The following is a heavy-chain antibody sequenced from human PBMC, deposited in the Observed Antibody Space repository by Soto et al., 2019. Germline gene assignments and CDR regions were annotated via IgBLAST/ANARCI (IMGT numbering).Heavy chain of an antibody. J-gene: IGHJ6*03. V-gene: IGHV4-59*12. CDR1: GGSISSYY. D-gene: IGHD3-10*01. CDR2: IYYSGST. CDR3: ARGPYRRPYYYGSGGGDYHYYMDV. Sequence: SETLSLTCTVSGGSISSYYWSWIRQPPGKGLEWIGYIYYSGSTNYNPSLKSRVTISVDTSKNQFSLKLSSVTAADTAVYYCARGPYRRPYYYGSGGGDYHYYMDVWGKGTMVTVAS.